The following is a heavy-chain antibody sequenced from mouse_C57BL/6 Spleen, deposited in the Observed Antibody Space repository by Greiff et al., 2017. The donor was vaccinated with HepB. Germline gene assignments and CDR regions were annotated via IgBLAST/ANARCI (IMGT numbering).Heavy chain of an antibody. Sequence: VQLQQSGAELARPGDSVKMSCKASGYTFTSYTMHWVKQRPGQGLEWIGYINPSSGYTKYNQKFKDKATLTADKSSSTAYMQLSSLTSEDSAVYYGARGYDGYYFDYWGQGTTLTVSS. V-gene: IGHV1-4*01. CDR3: ARGYDGYYFDY. CDR1: GYTFTSYT. J-gene: IGHJ2*01. CDR2: INPSSGYT. D-gene: IGHD2-3*01.